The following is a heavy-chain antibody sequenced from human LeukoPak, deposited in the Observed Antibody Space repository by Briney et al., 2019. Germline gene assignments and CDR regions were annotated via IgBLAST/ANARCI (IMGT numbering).Heavy chain of an antibody. CDR2: IYTGGTP. CDR1: DFTVSSNY. D-gene: IGHD2-15*01. Sequence: GGSLRLSCAVSDFTVSSNYMAWVRRAPGKGLEWVSVIYTGGTPYYADSVRGRFIISRDISKNMVYLQINSLRVEDTAVYYCTRAVRTPRYFYYYMDVWGKGTTVIVSS. V-gene: IGHV3-53*01. CDR3: TRAVRTPRYFYYYMDV. J-gene: IGHJ6*03.